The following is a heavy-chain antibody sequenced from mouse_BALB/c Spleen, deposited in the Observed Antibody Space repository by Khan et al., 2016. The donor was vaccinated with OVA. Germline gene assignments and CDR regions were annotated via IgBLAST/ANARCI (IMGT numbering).Heavy chain of an antibody. J-gene: IGHJ3*01. CDR1: GYGFSNYL. D-gene: IGHD2-14*01. CDR3: SRSGYDYFAY. CDR2: IYPGDGNT. Sequence: QVQLQQSGAELVRPGSSVKISCKASGYGFSNYLMNWVKQGPGQGLEWIGQIYPGDGNTNYNGKFKDKATLTVEKCSSTAYMQLSSLTSDDSAVYFCSRSGYDYFAYWGQGTLVTVSA. V-gene: IGHV1-80*01.